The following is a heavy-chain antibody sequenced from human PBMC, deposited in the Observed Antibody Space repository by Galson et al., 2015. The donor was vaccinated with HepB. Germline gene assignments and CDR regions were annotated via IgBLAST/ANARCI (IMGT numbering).Heavy chain of an antibody. J-gene: IGHJ6*03. CDR3: ARTHTVTTEYYYYYMDV. CDR2: MNPNRGNT. CDR1: GYTFTSYD. Sequence: SVKVSCKASGYTFTSYDINWVRQATGQGLEWMGWMNPNRGNTGYAQKFQGRVTMTRNTSISTAYMELSSLRSEDTAVYYCARTHTVTTEYYYYYMDVWGKGTTVTVSS. V-gene: IGHV1-8*01. D-gene: IGHD4-11*01.